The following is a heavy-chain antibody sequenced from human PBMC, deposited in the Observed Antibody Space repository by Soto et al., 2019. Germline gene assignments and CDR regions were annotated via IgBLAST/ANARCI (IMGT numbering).Heavy chain of an antibody. CDR3: ARESHDILTGPPWVWYFDL. Sequence: QVQLQQWGAGPLRPLETLSLTCGVSGGSFSGYYWAWIRQSPGKGLEWIGEINDRGSINYNPSLKSLISISVDTSKKHYSLNLRSVTAADTAVYYCARESHDILTGPPWVWYFDLWGRGTLVTVSS. CDR1: GGSFSGYY. D-gene: IGHD3-9*01. J-gene: IGHJ2*01. CDR2: INDRGSI. V-gene: IGHV4-34*01.